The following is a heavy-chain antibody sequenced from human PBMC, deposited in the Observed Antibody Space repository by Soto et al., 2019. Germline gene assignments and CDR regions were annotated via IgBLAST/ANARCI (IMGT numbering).Heavy chain of an antibody. Sequence: PSETLSLTCTVSGGSITSSSYYWGWIRQPPGKGLEWIGSIYYSGSTYYNPSLKSRVTISVDTSKNTVYLQLNSLRTEDTAVYHCAKGTYPGTTAPDRFAFDLWGQGTMVTVSS. CDR3: AKGTYPGTTAPDRFAFDL. CDR2: IYYSGST. J-gene: IGHJ3*01. D-gene: IGHD1-1*01. CDR1: GGSITSSSYY. V-gene: IGHV4-39*02.